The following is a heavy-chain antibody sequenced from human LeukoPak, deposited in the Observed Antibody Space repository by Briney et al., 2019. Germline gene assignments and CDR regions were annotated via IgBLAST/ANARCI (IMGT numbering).Heavy chain of an antibody. CDR3: ARPHIVVVPAAILDHDAFDI. CDR1: GFTFSSYW. J-gene: IGHJ3*02. V-gene: IGHV3-7*01. Sequence: GGSLRLSCAASGFTFSSYWMSWVRQAPGKGLEWVANIKQDGSEKYYVDSVKGRFTISRDNAKNSLYLQMNSLRAEDTAAYYCARPHIVVVPAAILDHDAFDIWGQGTMVTVSS. D-gene: IGHD2-2*01. CDR2: IKQDGSEK.